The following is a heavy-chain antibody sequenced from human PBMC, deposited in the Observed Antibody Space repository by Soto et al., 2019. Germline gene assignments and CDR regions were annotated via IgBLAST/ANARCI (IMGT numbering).Heavy chain of an antibody. Sequence: GGSLRLSCAASGFTFSSYAMSWVRQSPGKGLEWVSAISGSGGSTYYADSVKGRFTISRDNSKNTLYLQMNSLRAEDTVVYYCAKDGGLIFGVVIDNWFDPWGQGTLVTVSS. D-gene: IGHD3-3*01. V-gene: IGHV3-23*01. CDR3: AKDGGLIFGVVIDNWFDP. CDR1: GFTFSSYA. CDR2: ISGSGGST. J-gene: IGHJ5*02.